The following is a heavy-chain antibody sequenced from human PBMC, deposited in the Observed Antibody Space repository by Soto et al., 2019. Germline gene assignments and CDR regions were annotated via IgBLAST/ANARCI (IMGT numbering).Heavy chain of an antibody. J-gene: IGHJ4*02. V-gene: IGHV4-59*01. CDR1: GGSISSYY. CDR3: ARALYSSSWYGY. Sequence: PSETLSLTCTVSGGSISSYYWSWIRQPPGKGLEWIGYIYYSGSTNYNPSLKSRVTISVDTSKNQFSLKLSSVTAADTAVYYCARALYSSSWYGYWGQGTLVTVSS. D-gene: IGHD6-13*01. CDR2: IYYSGST.